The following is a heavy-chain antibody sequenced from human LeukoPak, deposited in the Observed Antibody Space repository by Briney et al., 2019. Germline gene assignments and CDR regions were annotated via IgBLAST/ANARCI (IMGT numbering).Heavy chain of an antibody. D-gene: IGHD3-9*01. V-gene: IGHV4-61*02. CDR1: GGSISSGSYY. Sequence: PSQTLSLTCTVSGGSISSGSYYWSWIRQPAGKGLEWIGRIYTSGSTNYNPSLKSRVTISVDTSKNQFSLKLSSVTAADTAVYYCAKDNGWLSHDWGQGTLVTVSS. CDR3: AKDNGWLSHD. CDR2: IYTSGST. J-gene: IGHJ4*02.